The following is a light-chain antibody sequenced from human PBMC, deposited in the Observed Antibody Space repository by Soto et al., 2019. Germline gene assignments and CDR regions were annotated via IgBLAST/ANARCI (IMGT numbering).Light chain of an antibody. CDR1: SSNIESNT. CDR2: SNY. V-gene: IGLV1-44*01. Sequence: QSVLTQPPSASGTPGQRVTISCSGSSSNIESNTVTWYQQLPGTAPKLVIYSNYDRPSGVPDRFSGSKSGNTASLTVSGLQPEDEADYFCSSYVGRNLLLFGAGTKVTVL. CDR3: SSYVGRNLLL. J-gene: IGLJ1*01.